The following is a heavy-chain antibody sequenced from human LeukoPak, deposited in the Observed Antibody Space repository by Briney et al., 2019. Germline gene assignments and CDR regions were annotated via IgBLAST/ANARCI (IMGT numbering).Heavy chain of an antibody. CDR3: AELGITMIGGV. Sequence: GSLRLSCAASGFTFSSYEMNWVRRAPGKGLEWASYISSSGSTIYYADSVKGRFTISRDNAKNSLYLQMNSLRAEDTAVYYCAELGITMIGGVWGKGTTVTISS. D-gene: IGHD3-10*02. CDR1: GFTFSSYE. V-gene: IGHV3-48*03. J-gene: IGHJ6*04. CDR2: ISSSGSTI.